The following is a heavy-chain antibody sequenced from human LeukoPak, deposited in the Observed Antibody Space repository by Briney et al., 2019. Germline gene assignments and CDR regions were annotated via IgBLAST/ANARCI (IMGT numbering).Heavy chain of an antibody. Sequence: GASVKVSCKAPGYTFTDYYIHWVRQAPGEGLEWVGWVFPHSGDTYYAQRFHGRVAMTTDTSINTAYMELSRLKSDDTGVYFCARPPRDLVSAAPFPFWGQGTLVTVSS. CDR2: VFPHSGDT. J-gene: IGHJ1*01. CDR1: GYTFTDYY. D-gene: IGHD5/OR15-5a*01. CDR3: ARPPRDLVSAAPFPF. V-gene: IGHV1-2*02.